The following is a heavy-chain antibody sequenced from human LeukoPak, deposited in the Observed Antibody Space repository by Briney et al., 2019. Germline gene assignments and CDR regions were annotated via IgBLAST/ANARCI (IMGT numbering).Heavy chain of an antibody. CDR2: ISGSGGST. V-gene: IGHV3-23*01. CDR1: GFTFSSYA. Sequence: PGGALILSCAASGFTFSSYAMSWVRQAPGKGLEWVSAISGSGGSTYYADSVKGRFTISRDNSKNTLYLQMNSLRAEDTAVYYCAKGTMVQGVISVFDYWGQGTLVTVSS. D-gene: IGHD3-10*01. J-gene: IGHJ4*02. CDR3: AKGTMVQGVISVFDY.